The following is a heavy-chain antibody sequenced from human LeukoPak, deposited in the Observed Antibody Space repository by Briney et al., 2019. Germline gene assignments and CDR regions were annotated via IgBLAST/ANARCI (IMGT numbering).Heavy chain of an antibody. J-gene: IGHJ4*02. Sequence: GGSLRLSCAASGFTVSTNFMSWVRQAPGKGLEWVSVIYAGGDTYYADSVKGRFTISRDNSKNALYLQMNSLRAEDTAVYYCARSGSGWFDFWGQGTLVTVSS. CDR3: ARSGSGWFDF. D-gene: IGHD6-19*01. CDR2: IYAGGDT. CDR1: GFTVSTNF. V-gene: IGHV3-53*01.